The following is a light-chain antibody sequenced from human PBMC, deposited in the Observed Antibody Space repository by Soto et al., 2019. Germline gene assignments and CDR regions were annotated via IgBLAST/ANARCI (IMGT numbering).Light chain of an antibody. CDR1: QSVSSN. CDR3: QQYNNWPLSWT. CDR2: GAS. Sequence: EIVMTQSPATLSVSPGERATLSCRASQSVSSNLAWYQQKPGQAPRLLIYGASTRATRIPARFSGSGSGTEFTLTISSLQSEDFAVYYCQQYNNWPLSWTFGQGTKVEIK. J-gene: IGKJ1*01. V-gene: IGKV3-15*01.